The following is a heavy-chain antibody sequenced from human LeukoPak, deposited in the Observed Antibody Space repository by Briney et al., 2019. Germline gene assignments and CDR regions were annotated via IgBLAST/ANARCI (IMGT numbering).Heavy chain of an antibody. CDR2: IYYSGST. D-gene: IGHD4-11*01. Sequence: PSQTLSLTCTVSGGSISSGGYYWSWIRQHPGKGLEWIGYIYYSGSTYYNPSLKSRVTISVGTSKNQFSLKLSSVTAADTAVYYCARGMTTSISAHFDYWGQGTLVTVSS. CDR3: ARGMTTSISAHFDY. J-gene: IGHJ4*02. CDR1: GGSISSGGYY. V-gene: IGHV4-31*03.